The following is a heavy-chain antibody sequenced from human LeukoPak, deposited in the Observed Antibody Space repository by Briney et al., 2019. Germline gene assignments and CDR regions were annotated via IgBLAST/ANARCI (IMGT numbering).Heavy chain of an antibody. Sequence: SVKVSCKASGGIFSNYAITWVRQAPGQGLEWMGEIIPILGTSKYAQMFQGRVTITADESTSTAYMELSSLRSEDTAVYYCARDLTNDILTGLYYWGQGTLVTVSS. J-gene: IGHJ4*02. D-gene: IGHD3-9*01. CDR2: IIPILGTS. V-gene: IGHV1-69*13. CDR1: GGIFSNYA. CDR3: ARDLTNDILTGLYY.